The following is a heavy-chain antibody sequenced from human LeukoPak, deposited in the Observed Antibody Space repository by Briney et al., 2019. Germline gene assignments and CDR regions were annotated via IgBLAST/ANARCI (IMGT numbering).Heavy chain of an antibody. V-gene: IGHV4-39*01. CDR1: GFTFSSYA. D-gene: IGHD3-10*01. CDR3: ARRVGRYFGERAYYYNYMDV. Sequence: GSLRLSCAASGFTFSSYAMSWVRQAPGKGLDWIGIINYRGNTYYNPSLKSRVTISVDTSKNQFSLKLSSVTAADTAVYYCARRVGRYFGERAYYYNYMDVWAKGTTVTISS. CDR2: INYRGNT. J-gene: IGHJ6*03.